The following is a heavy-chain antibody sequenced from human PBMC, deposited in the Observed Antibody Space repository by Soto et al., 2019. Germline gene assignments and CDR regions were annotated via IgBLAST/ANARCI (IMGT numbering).Heavy chain of an antibody. D-gene: IGHD2-15*01. CDR3: ARHQGYCESNSCYGMDV. J-gene: IGHJ6*02. Sequence: PGARLTISCQSSGYSFATYVLVRVRQMPGKGLEWMGSIYPGDSDTRYGPSFQGQVTISADKSISTEYLQWNSLKASDTAMCFCARHQGYCESNSCYGMDVWGQGNTVPVSS. CDR2: IYPGDSDT. CDR1: GYSFATYV. V-gene: IGHV5-51*01.